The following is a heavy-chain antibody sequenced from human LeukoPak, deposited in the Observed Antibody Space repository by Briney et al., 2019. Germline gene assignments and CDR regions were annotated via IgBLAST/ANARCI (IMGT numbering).Heavy chain of an antibody. V-gene: IGHV1-2*06. Sequence: SVKVSCKASGYTFTGYYMHWVRQAPGQGLEWMGRINPNSGGTNYAQKFQDRVTMTRDTSISTAYMELSRLRSDDTAVYYCARSSIVGATTGFDYWGQGTLVTVSS. CDR2: INPNSGGT. J-gene: IGHJ4*02. CDR3: ARSSIVGATTGFDY. D-gene: IGHD1-26*01. CDR1: GYTFTGYY.